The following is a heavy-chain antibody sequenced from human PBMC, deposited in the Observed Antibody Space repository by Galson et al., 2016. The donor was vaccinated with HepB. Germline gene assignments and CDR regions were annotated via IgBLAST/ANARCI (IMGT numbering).Heavy chain of an antibody. D-gene: IGHD5-24*01. CDR2: VSFSGTA. Sequence: SETLSLTCTVFGDSIRRSSYHWGWIRQPPGKGLEWIGSVSFSGTAHYNPSLENRVTISVDTSKNQFSLKMTSVTAADTGVYYCARPKDGRAGTIDVWGQGATVTVSS. V-gene: IGHV4-39*01. CDR3: ARPKDGRAGTIDV. CDR1: GDSIRRSSYH. J-gene: IGHJ6*02.